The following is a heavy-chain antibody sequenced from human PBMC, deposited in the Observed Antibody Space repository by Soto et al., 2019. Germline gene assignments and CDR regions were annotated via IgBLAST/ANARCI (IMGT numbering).Heavy chain of an antibody. Sequence: QVQLVESGGGVVQPGRSLRLSCAASGFTFSSYGMHWVRXXXXKGLEWVAVIWYDGSNKYYADSVKGRFTISRDNSKXXXXXXXXXXXXXXXXXXXXXXXXXXAGDYWGQGTLVTVSS. CDR2: IWYDGSNK. CDR3: XXXXXXAGDY. J-gene: IGHJ4*02. CDR1: GFTFSSYG. V-gene: IGHV3-33*01.